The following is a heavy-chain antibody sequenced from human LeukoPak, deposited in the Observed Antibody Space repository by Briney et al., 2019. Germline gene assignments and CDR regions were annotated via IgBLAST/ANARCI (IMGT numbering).Heavy chain of an antibody. J-gene: IGHJ3*02. CDR1: GYTFTSYY. V-gene: IGHV1-69*01. CDR2: IIPIFGTA. Sequence: GSSVKVSCKASGYTFTSYYMHWVRQAPGQGLEWMGGIIPIFGTANYAQKFQGRVTITADESTSTAYMELSSLRSEDTAVYYCARVRGGNYPHDAFDIWGQGTMVTVSS. CDR3: ARVRGGNYPHDAFDI. D-gene: IGHD4-23*01.